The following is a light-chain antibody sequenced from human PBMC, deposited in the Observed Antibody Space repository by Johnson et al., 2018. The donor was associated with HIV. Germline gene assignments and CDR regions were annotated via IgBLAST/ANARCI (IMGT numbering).Light chain of an antibody. J-gene: IGLJ1*01. CDR2: DND. Sequence: QPVLTQPPSVSAAPGQKVTISCSGNSSNIGNNYVSWYQQVPGTAPKLLIYDNDRRPSGIPDRFSGSKSGTSATLGITGLQTGDEADYSCGAWHSSLSGGLYLFGTGTKVTVL. V-gene: IGLV1-51*01. CDR1: SSNIGNNY. CDR3: GAWHSSLSGGLYL.